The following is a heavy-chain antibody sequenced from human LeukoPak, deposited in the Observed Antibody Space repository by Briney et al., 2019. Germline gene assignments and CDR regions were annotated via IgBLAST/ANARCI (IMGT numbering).Heavy chain of an antibody. CDR3: ARDRGLARSFDY. CDR2: IYYSGST. Sequence: SETLSLTCTVSGGSISSHYWSWLRQPPGKGLEWIGYIYYSGSTNYSPSLKSRVTISVDTSKNQFSLKLSSVTAADTAVYYCARDRGLARSFDYWGQGTLVTVSS. J-gene: IGHJ4*02. V-gene: IGHV4-59*11. CDR1: GGSISSHY.